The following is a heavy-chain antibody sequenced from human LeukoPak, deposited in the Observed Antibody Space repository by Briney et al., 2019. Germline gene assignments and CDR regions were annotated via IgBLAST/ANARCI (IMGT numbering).Heavy chain of an antibody. V-gene: IGHV4-39*01. J-gene: IGHJ3*02. Sequence: SETLSLTCNVSGGSIGGHTFYWAWIRQPPGKGLEWIATIYYNGNTFYNPSLKSRVAISIDMSKSQFSLHLSFVTAADTAIYYCARLTALAGHRGAFDIWGPGTMVTVSS. CDR2: IYYNGNT. D-gene: IGHD6-19*01. CDR1: GGSIGGHTFY. CDR3: ARLTALAGHRGAFDI.